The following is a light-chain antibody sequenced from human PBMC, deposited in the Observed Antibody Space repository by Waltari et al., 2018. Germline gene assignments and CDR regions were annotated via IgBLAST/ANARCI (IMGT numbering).Light chain of an antibody. J-gene: IGKJ2*01. CDR1: QSISSY. Sequence: EIVLTQSPATLSLSPGERATLPCRARQSISSYLAWYQQKRGQPPRLLIYDASNRATGIPARFSGSGSGTDFTLTISNVEPEDFAIYYCQQRSTWPPYTFGQGTKLEIK. CDR2: DAS. V-gene: IGKV3-11*01. CDR3: QQRSTWPPYT.